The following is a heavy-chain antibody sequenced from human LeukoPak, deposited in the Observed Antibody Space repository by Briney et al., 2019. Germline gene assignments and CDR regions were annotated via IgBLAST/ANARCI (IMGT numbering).Heavy chain of an antibody. Sequence: PGGSLRLSCAASGFTFSSYVMNWVRQAPGKGLEWVAVISYGGTNKYYADSVKGRFTISRDNSKNTLYLQMNSLRAEDTAVYYCARTRSGETALGTGWFDPWGQGTLVTVSS. V-gene: IGHV3-30*04. CDR2: ISYGGTNK. D-gene: IGHD5-18*01. CDR1: GFTFSSYV. CDR3: ARTRSGETALGTGWFDP. J-gene: IGHJ5*02.